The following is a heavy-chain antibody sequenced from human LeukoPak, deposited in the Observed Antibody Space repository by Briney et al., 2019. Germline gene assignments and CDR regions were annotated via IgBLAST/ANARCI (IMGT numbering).Heavy chain of an antibody. CDR1: GGSISSYY. CDR2: IYYSGGT. J-gene: IGHJ4*02. Sequence: PSETLCLTCTVSGGSISSYYWSWIRQPPGKGLEWIGYIYYSGGTNYNPSLKSRVTISVDTSMNQFSLKLSSVTAADTAVYYCARAPGSAYSSYYFDFWGQGTLVTVSS. CDR3: ARAPGSAYSSYYFDF. D-gene: IGHD3-22*01. V-gene: IGHV4-59*01.